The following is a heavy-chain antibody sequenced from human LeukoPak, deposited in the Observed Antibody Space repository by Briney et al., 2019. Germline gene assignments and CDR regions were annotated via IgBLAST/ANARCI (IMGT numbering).Heavy chain of an antibody. CDR1: GGTFSSYA. CDR3: ARDRGYSYFPFDY. V-gene: IGHV1-69*04. Sequence: ASVKVSCKASGGTFSSYAISWVRQAPGQGLEWMGRIIPILGIANYAQKFQGRVTITADKSTSTAYMELSSLRSEDTAVYYCARDRGYSYFPFDYWGQGTLVTVSS. J-gene: IGHJ4*02. D-gene: IGHD5-18*01. CDR2: IIPILGIA.